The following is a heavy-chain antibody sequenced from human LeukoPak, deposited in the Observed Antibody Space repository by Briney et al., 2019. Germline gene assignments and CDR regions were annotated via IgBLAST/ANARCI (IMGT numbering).Heavy chain of an antibody. CDR3: ASNERLPDHAFDT. CDR1: GYSISSGYY. J-gene: IGHJ3*02. CDR2: IYYSGST. V-gene: IGHV4-38-2*02. Sequence: ASETLSLTCTVSGYSISSGYYWGWIRQPPGKGLEWIGSIYYSGSTYYNPSLKSRVTISVDTSKNQFSLKLSSVTAADTAVYYCASNERLPDHAFDTWGQGTMVTVSS. D-gene: IGHD2-8*01.